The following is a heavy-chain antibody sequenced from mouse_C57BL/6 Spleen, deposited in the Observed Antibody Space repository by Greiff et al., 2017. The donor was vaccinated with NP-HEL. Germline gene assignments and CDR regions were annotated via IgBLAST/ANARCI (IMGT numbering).Heavy chain of an antibody. CDR3: ARDNYYGSSWYFDV. V-gene: IGHV5-4*01. CDR2: ISDGGSYT. CDR1: GFTFSSYA. D-gene: IGHD1-1*01. Sequence: EVQVVESGGGLVKPGGSLKLSCAASGFTFSSYAMSWVRQTPEKRLEWVATISDGGSYTYYPDNVKGRFTISRDNAKNNLYLQMSHLKSEDTAMYYCARDNYYGSSWYFDVWGTGTTVTVSS. J-gene: IGHJ1*03.